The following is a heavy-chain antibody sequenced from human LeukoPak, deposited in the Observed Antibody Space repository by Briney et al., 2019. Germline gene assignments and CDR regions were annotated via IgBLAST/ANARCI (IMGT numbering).Heavy chain of an antibody. CDR2: LSKSGNT. D-gene: IGHD4-17*01. Sequence: PSETLSLTCTVSGGSISSYYWSWIRLPPGKGLEWIGYLSKSGNTNYSPSLKSRVTIFGDTSKNQFFLKLSSVTAADTAVYYCARGTMTTVTYYFDYWGQGTLVTVSS. CDR1: GGSISSYY. J-gene: IGHJ4*02. CDR3: ARGTMTTVTYYFDY. V-gene: IGHV4-59*01.